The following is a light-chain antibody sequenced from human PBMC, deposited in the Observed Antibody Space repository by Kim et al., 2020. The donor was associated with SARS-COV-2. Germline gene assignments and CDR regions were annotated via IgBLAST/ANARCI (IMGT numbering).Light chain of an antibody. Sequence: GQWFTSSCTGTSSDIGAFNYVSWYQQHPGEAPKLMIYDVYNWPSGISARFSASKSGNTASLTISGLQAEDEADYYCSSWTTSFTRVFGTGTKVTVL. CDR3: SSWTTSFTRV. CDR2: DVY. V-gene: IGLV2-14*03. J-gene: IGLJ1*01. CDR1: SSDIGAFNY.